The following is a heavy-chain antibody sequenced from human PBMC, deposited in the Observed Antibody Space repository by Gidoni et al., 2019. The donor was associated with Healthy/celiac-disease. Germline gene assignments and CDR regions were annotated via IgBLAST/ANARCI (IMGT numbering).Heavy chain of an antibody. CDR2: IWYDGSNK. CDR3: ARAGDYTHYGMDV. CDR1: G. D-gene: IGHD4-17*01. V-gene: IGHV3-33*01. Sequence: GMHWVRQAPGKGLEWVAVIWYDGSNKYYADSVKGRFTISRDNSKNTLYLQMNSLRAEDTAVYYCARAGDYTHYGMDVWGQGTTVTVSS. J-gene: IGHJ6*02.